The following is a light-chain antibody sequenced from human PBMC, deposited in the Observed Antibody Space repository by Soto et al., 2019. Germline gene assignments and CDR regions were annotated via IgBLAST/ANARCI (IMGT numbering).Light chain of an antibody. CDR1: SSNIGSNY. Sequence: QSVLTQPPSASGTPGQRVTISCSGSSSNIGSNYVYWYQQLPGTAPKLLIYRNNQRPSGVPDRFSGSKSGTSASLAISGLRSEDEADYYCAVWDDSLSGFVVFGGGTKLTVL. CDR3: AVWDDSLSGFVV. CDR2: RNN. J-gene: IGLJ2*01. V-gene: IGLV1-47*01.